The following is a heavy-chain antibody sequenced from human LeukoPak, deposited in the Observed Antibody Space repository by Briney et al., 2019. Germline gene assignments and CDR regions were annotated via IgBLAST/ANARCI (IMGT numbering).Heavy chain of an antibody. Sequence: GRSLRLSCAASGFTFDEYTMHWVRQAPGKGLEWVSAISGSGGSTYYADSVKGRFTISRDNAKNSLYLQMNSLRAEDTALYYCARGTSDARYYFDYWGQGILVTVSS. D-gene: IGHD1-1*01. CDR3: ARGTSDARYYFDY. CDR1: GFTFDEYT. CDR2: ISGSGGST. V-gene: IGHV3-20*04. J-gene: IGHJ4*02.